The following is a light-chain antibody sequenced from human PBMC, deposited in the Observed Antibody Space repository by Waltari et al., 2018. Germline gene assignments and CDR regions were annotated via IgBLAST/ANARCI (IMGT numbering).Light chain of an antibody. V-gene: IGLV1-51*01. CDR2: DNN. CDR1: TSNIGNND. CDR3: GTWDSSLSAGEV. J-gene: IGLJ2*01. Sequence: QSVLTQPPSVSAAPGQKVTISCSGSTSNIGNNDDSWYQQPPGTAPKLLIYDNNKRPSGIPDRISGSKSGTSATLGITGLQTGDEADYYCGTWDSSLSAGEVFGGGTKLTVL.